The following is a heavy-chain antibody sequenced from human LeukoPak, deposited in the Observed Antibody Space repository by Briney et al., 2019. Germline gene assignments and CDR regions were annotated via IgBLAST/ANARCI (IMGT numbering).Heavy chain of an antibody. J-gene: IGHJ2*01. D-gene: IGHD3-3*01. CDR1: GGSISSHY. CDR3: ARVPDFWSGYYSTHWYFDL. Sequence: SETLSLTCTVSGGSISSHYWSWIRQPPGKGLEWIGYIYYSGSTNYNPSLKSRVTISVDTSKNQFSLKLSSVTAADTAVYYCARVPDFWSGYYSTHWYFDLWGRGTLVTVSS. CDR2: IYYSGST. V-gene: IGHV4-59*11.